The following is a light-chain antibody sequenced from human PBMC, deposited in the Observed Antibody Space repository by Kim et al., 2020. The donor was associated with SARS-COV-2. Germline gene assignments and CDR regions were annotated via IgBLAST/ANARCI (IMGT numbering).Light chain of an antibody. CDR2: GAS. CDR1: QSVRRN. J-gene: IGKJ1*01. Sequence: ATLSVSPGERATPSCRASQSVRRNLAWYQQKPGQAPRLLIYGASTRATGIPARFSGSGSGTEFTLTISSLQSEDFAVYYCQHPGTFGQGTKVDIK. CDR3: QHPGT. V-gene: IGKV3-15*01.